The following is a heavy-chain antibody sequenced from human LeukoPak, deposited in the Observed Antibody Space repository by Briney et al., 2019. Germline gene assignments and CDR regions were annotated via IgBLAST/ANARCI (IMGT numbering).Heavy chain of an antibody. J-gene: IGHJ4*02. Sequence: PGESLKISCKGSGYSFTSYWIGWVRQMPGKGLEWMGIIYPGDSDTRYSPSFQGQVTIPADKSISTAYLQWSSLKASDTAMYYCARKITCYYGSGSPLSFDYWGQGTLVTVSS. V-gene: IGHV5-51*01. D-gene: IGHD3-10*01. CDR2: IYPGDSDT. CDR1: GYSFTSYW. CDR3: ARKITCYYGSGSPLSFDY.